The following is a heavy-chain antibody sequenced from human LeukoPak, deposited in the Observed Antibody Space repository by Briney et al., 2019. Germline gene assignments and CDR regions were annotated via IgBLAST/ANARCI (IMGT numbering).Heavy chain of an antibody. CDR2: IYYSGST. CDR3: ARRSTMVRGVIIEFDY. J-gene: IGHJ4*02. V-gene: IGHV4-39*01. D-gene: IGHD3-10*01. Sequence: PSETRSLTCTVSGGSISSSSYYWGWIRQPPGKGLEWIGSIYYSGSTYYNPSLKSRVTISVDTSKNQFSLKLSSVTAADTAVYYCARRSTMVRGVIIEFDYWGQGTLVTVSS. CDR1: GGSISSSSYY.